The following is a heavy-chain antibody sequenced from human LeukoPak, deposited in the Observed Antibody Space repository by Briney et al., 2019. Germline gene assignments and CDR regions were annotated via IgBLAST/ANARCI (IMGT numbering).Heavy chain of an antibody. V-gene: IGHV3-33*01. CDR1: GFTFSRYG. CDR2: IWYDGSKK. CDR3: ARDLRLGYYDSSFPDY. Sequence: PGGSLRLSCAAYGFTFSRYGMHWVRQGPGKGLEWVAVIWYDGSKKYYADSVKGRFTISRDNSKNTLYLQMNSLRAEDTAVYYCARDLRLGYYDSSFPDYWGQGTVVIVSS. D-gene: IGHD3-22*01. J-gene: IGHJ4*02.